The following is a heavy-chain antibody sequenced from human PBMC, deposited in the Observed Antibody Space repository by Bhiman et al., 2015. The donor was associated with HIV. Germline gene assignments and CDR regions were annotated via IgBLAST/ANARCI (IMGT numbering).Heavy chain of an antibody. CDR2: ISSSGSTI. Sequence: EVQLVESGGGLVQPGGSLRLSCAASGFTFSRYEMNWVRQAPGKGLEWVSYISSSGSTIYYADSVKGRFTISRDNAKNSLYLQMNSLRAEDTAVYYCARVFHYGSGTYYKTSLDYWGQGTLVTVSS. D-gene: IGHD3-10*01. J-gene: IGHJ4*02. V-gene: IGHV3-48*03. CDR1: GFTFSRYE. CDR3: ARVFHYGSGTYYKTSLDY.